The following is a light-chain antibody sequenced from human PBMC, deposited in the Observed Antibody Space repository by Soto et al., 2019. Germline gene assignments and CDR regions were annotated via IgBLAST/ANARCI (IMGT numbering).Light chain of an antibody. CDR3: QQYDWSRWGT. Sequence: EIVLTQSPGTLSLSPGERATLSCRASQSVSSSYLAWYQQKPGQAPRLLIYGASSGATGIPDRFSGSGSGTDFTLAVTRVEPEGVAVYYCQQYDWSRWGTWGQGSKVRIK. J-gene: IGKJ1*01. CDR2: GAS. CDR1: QSVSSSY. V-gene: IGKV3-20*01.